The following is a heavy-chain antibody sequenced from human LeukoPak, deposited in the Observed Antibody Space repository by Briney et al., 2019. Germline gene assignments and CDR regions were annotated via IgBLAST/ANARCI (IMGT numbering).Heavy chain of an antibody. V-gene: IGHV3-7*01. D-gene: IGHD1-26*01. CDR1: GFTLSTYW. J-gene: IGHJ4*02. Sequence: GGSLRLSCAATGFTLSTYWMSWVRQAPGKALEWVANIKQDGSAKYYVDSVKGRLTISRDNAKNSLYLQMNSLRAEDTGVYYCAREGVVGATANHYDYWGQGSLVTVSS. CDR3: AREGVVGATANHYDY. CDR2: IKQDGSAK.